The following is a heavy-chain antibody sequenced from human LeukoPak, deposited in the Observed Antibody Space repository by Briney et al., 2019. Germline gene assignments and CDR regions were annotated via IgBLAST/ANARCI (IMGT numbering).Heavy chain of an antibody. V-gene: IGHV4-61*08. CDR3: ARHTANVEFWWLFENYFDY. D-gene: IGHD3-22*01. J-gene: IGHJ4*02. CDR1: GGSISSADYY. Sequence: SETLSLTCTVSGGSISSADYYWSWIRQPPGKGLEWIGYIYYSGSTNYNPSLKSRVTISVDTSKNQFSLKLSSVTAADTAVYYCARHTANVEFWWLFENYFDYWGQGTLVTVSS. CDR2: IYYSGST.